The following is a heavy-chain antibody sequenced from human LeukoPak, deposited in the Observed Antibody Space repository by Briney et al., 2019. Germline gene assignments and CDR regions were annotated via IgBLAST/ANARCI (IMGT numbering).Heavy chain of an antibody. CDR2: ISDSGGST. Sequence: PGGSLRLSCAASGFPFSSYAMHWVRKAPGQGLEYVSAISDSGGSTYYADSVKGRFTISRDNSKNTLYLQMSSLRAEDTAVYFCVRGYSFGPYGMDVWGQGTTVTVSS. J-gene: IGHJ6*02. CDR3: VRGYSFGPYGMDV. V-gene: IGHV3-64D*09. D-gene: IGHD2-15*01. CDR1: GFPFSSYA.